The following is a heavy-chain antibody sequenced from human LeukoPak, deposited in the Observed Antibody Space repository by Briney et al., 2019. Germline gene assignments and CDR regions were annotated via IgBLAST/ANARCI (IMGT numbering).Heavy chain of an antibody. CDR3: ARDARDYGDYEGYYFDY. CDR1: GFTFSSYS. J-gene: IGHJ4*02. Sequence: GGSLRLSCAASGFTFSSYSMNWVRQAPGKGLEWVSSISSSSSYIHYADSVKGRFTISRDNAKNSLYLQMNSLRAEDTAVYYCARDARDYGDYEGYYFDYWGQGTLVTVSS. V-gene: IGHV3-21*01. CDR2: ISSSSSYI. D-gene: IGHD4-17*01.